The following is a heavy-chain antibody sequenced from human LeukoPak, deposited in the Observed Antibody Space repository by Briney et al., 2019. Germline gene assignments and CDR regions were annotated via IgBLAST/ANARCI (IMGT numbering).Heavy chain of an antibody. V-gene: IGHV4-34*01. D-gene: IGHD4-17*01. CDR3: ARGGDYGDHHLDY. CDR1: GGPFSGYY. CDR2: INHSGST. Sequence: SETLSLTCAVYGGPFSGYYWSWIRQPPGKGLEWIGEINHSGSTNYNPSLKSRVTISVDTSKNQFSLKLSSVTAADTAVYYCARGGDYGDHHLDYWGQGTLVTVSS. J-gene: IGHJ4*02.